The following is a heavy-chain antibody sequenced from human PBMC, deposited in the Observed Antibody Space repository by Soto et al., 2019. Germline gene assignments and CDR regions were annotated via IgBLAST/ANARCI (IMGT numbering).Heavy chain of an antibody. CDR1: GFTFSCCA. CDR3: AKDEGVGATLGLPSGNDY. D-gene: IGHD1-26*01. CDR2: ISYDGSIK. V-gene: IGHV3-30*18. J-gene: IGHJ4*02. Sequence: QVQLVESGGGVVQPGRSLRLSCAASGFTFSCCAMHWVRQAPGKGLEWVAVISYDGSIKYYADSVKGRFTISRDNSKNTLYLQMNSLSVEDTAVYFCAKDEGVGATLGLPSGNDYWGQGTLVTVSS.